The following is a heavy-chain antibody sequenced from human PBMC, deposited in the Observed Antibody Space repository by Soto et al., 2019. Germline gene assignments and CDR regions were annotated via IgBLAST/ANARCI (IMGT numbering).Heavy chain of an antibody. CDR2: VYHSGRS. CDR1: VYSISSGYY. J-gene: IGHJ4*02. CDR3: ARISNHQYDNSGYYSPTYYLES. D-gene: IGHD3-3*01. Sequence: SETLSLTCDVSVYSISSGYYWVWIRQPPWKGLEWIGGVYHSGRSQYDPSLKTRVTISLDTSENQFSLKLTSVTAADTAVYYCARISNHQYDNSGYYSPTYYLESWSQGSMVTVSS. V-gene: IGHV4-38-2*01.